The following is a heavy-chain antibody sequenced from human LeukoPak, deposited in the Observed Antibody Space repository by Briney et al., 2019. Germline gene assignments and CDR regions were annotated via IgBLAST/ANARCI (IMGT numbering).Heavy chain of an antibody. CDR1: GGSISGSSYY. CDR2: ISYSGST. V-gene: IGHV4-39*01. J-gene: IGHJ5*01. D-gene: IGHD5-18*01. Sequence: SETLSLTCTVSGGSISGSSYYWGWIRQPPGTGLEWIGSISYSGSTYYNPSLKSRVTISVDTSKNQFSLKLTSVTAADTAVYYCTRKGPSGYSYAVDSWGQGTLVTVSS. CDR3: TRKGPSGYSYAVDS.